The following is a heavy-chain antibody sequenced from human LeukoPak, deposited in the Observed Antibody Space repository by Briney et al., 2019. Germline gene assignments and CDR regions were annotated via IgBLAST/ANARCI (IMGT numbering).Heavy chain of an antibody. D-gene: IGHD3-22*01. CDR2: ISSSGSTI. J-gene: IGHJ4*02. V-gene: IGHV3-48*03. CDR1: GFTFSSYE. CDR3: ARDESDSSGCFDY. Sequence: GGSLRLSCAASGFTFSSYEMNWVRQAPGKGLEWVSYISSSGSTIYYADSVKGRFTISRDNAKNSLYLQMNSLRAEDTAVCYCARDESDSSGCFDYWGQGTLVTVSS.